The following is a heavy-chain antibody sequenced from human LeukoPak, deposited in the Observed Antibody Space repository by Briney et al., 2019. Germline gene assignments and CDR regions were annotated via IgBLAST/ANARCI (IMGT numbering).Heavy chain of an antibody. J-gene: IGHJ4*02. CDR2: INNDGSST. Sequence: GGSLRLSCEASGFTFRNYWMHWVRQAPGKELVWVSHINNDGSSTNYADPVKGRFTVSRDNTKNTLYLQMNSLRAEDTAVYFCVRYYYDSSGYLFDYWGQGTLVTVSS. D-gene: IGHD3-22*01. CDR3: VRYYYDSSGYLFDY. V-gene: IGHV3-74*01. CDR1: GFTFRNYW.